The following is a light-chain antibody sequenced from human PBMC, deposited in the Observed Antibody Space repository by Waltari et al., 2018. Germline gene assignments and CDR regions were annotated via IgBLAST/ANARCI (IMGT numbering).Light chain of an antibody. J-gene: IGLJ3*02. CDR3: QSYDRSLTGSWV. V-gene: IGLV1-40*01. CDR1: DANIGAGYD. Sequence: QSVLTQPPSVSGAPGQWVTISCTGSDANIGAGYDVHWSQQLPGTAPKLLIYGNTNRPSGVPDRFSGSKSGTSGSLAITGLQAEDEAYYYCQSYDRSLTGSWVFGGGTKLTVL. CDR2: GNT.